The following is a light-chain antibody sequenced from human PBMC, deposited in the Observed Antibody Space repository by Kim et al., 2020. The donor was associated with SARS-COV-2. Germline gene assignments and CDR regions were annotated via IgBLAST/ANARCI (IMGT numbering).Light chain of an antibody. CDR2: DAS. J-gene: IGKJ5*01. V-gene: IGKV1-33*01. Sequence: ASGGDGVTSTCQASQDMSRYVKWYQQRPGKAPKLLINDASDFDAGGPSRFSGGGSGADITLTIDRLQPEDVATYYCQQYASIPITFGQGTRMEIK. CDR1: QDMSRY. CDR3: QQYASIPIT.